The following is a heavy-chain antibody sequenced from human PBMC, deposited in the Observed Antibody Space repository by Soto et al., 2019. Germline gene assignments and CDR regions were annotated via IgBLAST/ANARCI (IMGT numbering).Heavy chain of an antibody. Sequence: ALVKVSCKASGYTFTSYYMHWVRQAPGQGLEWMGIINPSGGSTSYAQKFQGRVTMTRDTSTSTVYMELSSLRSEDTAVYYCARDRSYSYGQLRTYYFDYWGQGTLVTVSS. CDR2: INPSGGST. D-gene: IGHD5-18*01. V-gene: IGHV1-46*01. CDR1: GYTFTSYY. J-gene: IGHJ4*02. CDR3: ARDRSYSYGQLRTYYFDY.